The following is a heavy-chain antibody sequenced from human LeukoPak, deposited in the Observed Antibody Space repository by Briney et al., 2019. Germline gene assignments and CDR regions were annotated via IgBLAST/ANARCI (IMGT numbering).Heavy chain of an antibody. J-gene: IGHJ4*02. CDR3: ARDRYCSSSSCYFDY. CDR1: GYSFTTYW. CDR2: IYPGDSNT. D-gene: IGHD2-2*01. V-gene: IGHV5-51*01. Sequence: GASLKISCKGSGYSFTTYWIAWVRQMPGKGLEWMGIIYPGDSNTRYSPSFQGQVTISADKSISTAYLQWSSLKASDTAMYYCARDRYCSSSSCYFDYWGQGTLVTVSS.